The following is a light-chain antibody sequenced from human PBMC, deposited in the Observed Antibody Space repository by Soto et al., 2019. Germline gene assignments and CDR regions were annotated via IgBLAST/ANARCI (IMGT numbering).Light chain of an antibody. Sequence: QSVLTQPPSASGTPGQRVTISCSGSSSNIGTYYVYWYQQLPGTAPKLLIYDNYQRPSGVPDRFSGSKSGTSASLAISGLRSEDEAAYYCAAWDDSLSGPVFGGGTKVTVL. V-gene: IGLV1-47*02. CDR3: AAWDDSLSGPV. CDR2: DNY. J-gene: IGLJ3*02. CDR1: SSNIGTYY.